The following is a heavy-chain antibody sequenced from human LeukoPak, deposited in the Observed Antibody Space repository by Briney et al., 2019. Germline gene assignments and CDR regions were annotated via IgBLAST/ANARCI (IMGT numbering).Heavy chain of an antibody. CDR1: GYTFTSYD. V-gene: IGHV1-8*03. CDR3: ARGRYYGSGSYRAFDY. J-gene: IGHJ4*02. CDR2: INPNSGNT. D-gene: IGHD3-10*01. Sequence: ASVKVSCKASGYTFTSYDISWVRQATGQGLEWMGWINPNSGNTGYAQKFQGRVTITRNTSISTAYMELSSLRSEDTAVYYCARGRYYGSGSYRAFDYWGQGTLVTVSS.